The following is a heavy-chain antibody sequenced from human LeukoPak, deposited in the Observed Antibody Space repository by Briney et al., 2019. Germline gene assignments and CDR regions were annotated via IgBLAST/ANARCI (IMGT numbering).Heavy chain of an antibody. Sequence: PGGSLRLSCAASGFSFSSYSMNWVRQAPGKGLEWVSSISSSSSSYTYYADSVKGRFTISRDNAKNSLYLQMNSLRAEDTAVYYCARGGSGNWNAPFDYWGQGTLVTVSS. CDR2: ISSSSSSYT. V-gene: IGHV3-21*01. D-gene: IGHD1-1*01. CDR3: ARGGSGNWNAPFDY. CDR1: GFSFSSYS. J-gene: IGHJ4*02.